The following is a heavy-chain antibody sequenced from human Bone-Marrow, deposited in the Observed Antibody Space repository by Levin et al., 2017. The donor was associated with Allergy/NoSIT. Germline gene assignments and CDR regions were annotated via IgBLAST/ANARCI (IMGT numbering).Heavy chain of an antibody. Sequence: GGSLRLSCAASGVTFSSHWMHWVRQAPGKGLVWVSGISSSGRTSTSADSVKGRFTISRDNARNTLYLQMNSLRTEDTAVYYCARGRYYGMDVWGQGTTVTVSS. J-gene: IGHJ6*02. V-gene: IGHV3-74*01. CDR3: ARGRYYGMDV. CDR2: ISSSGRTS. CDR1: GVTFSSHW.